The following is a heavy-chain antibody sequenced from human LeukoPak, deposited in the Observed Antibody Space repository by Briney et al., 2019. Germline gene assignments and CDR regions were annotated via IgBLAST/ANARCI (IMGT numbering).Heavy chain of an antibody. D-gene: IGHD6-13*01. V-gene: IGHV3-15*01. J-gene: IGHJ4*02. CDR2: IKSKTDGETK. CDR1: GFTFSNAW. CDR3: TTDLKIVSIAAAGRKRDY. Sequence: GGSLSLSCAASGFTFSNAWMSCARQAPGGGLEWVGRIKSKTDGETKDYAAPVKGRFTISRDDSKNTLYLQMNSLKTEDTAVYYCTTDLKIVSIAAAGRKRDYWGQGTLVTVSS.